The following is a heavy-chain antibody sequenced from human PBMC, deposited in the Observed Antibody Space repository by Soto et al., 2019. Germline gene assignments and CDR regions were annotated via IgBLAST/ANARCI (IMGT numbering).Heavy chain of an antibody. Sequence: SETLSLTCTVSGGSMSRGDYYWSWIRQPPGKGLEWIGFIYHTGSTYYSPSLKNRVAISVDTSKNQFSLKLSSVTAADTAVYYCARNRIRVWFGELSYFDPWGQGTLVTVSS. J-gene: IGHJ5*02. D-gene: IGHD3-10*01. CDR2: IYHTGST. V-gene: IGHV4-30-4*01. CDR3: ARNRIRVWFGELSYFDP. CDR1: GGSMSRGDYY.